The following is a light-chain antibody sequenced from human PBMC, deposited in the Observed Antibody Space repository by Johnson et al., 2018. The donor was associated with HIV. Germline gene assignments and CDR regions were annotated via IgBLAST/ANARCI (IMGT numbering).Light chain of an antibody. V-gene: IGLV1-51*02. CDR3: GTWDSRLSAYV. CDR1: SSNIGNNY. CDR2: ENN. Sequence: QSVLTQPPSVSAAPGQKVTISCSGSSSNIGNNYVSWYQQLPGTAPKLLIYENNKRPSGIPDRFSGSSSVTSATLAITGLQTGDEADYYCGTWDSRLSAYVFGSGTKVTVL. J-gene: IGLJ1*01.